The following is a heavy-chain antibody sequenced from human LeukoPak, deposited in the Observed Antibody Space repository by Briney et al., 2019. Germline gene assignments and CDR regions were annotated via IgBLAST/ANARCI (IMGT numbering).Heavy chain of an antibody. V-gene: IGHV4-30-2*01. Sequence: SETLSLTCTVSGGSISSGGYYWSWIRQPPGKGLEWIGYIYHSGSTYYNPSLKNRVTISVDRSKNQFSLKLSSVTAADTAVYYCARGDATSFDYWGPGTLVTVSS. D-gene: IGHD2-2*01. J-gene: IGHJ4*02. CDR1: GGSISSGGYY. CDR3: ARGDATSFDY. CDR2: IYHSGST.